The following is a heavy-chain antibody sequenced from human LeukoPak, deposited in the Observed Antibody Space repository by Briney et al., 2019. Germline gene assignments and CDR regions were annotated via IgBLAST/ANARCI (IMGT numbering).Heavy chain of an antibody. V-gene: IGHV3-73*01. J-gene: IGHJ4*02. CDR1: GFTFSGCA. Sequence: PGGSLRLSCAASGFTFSGCAMHWVRQASGKGLEWVGRIETNAKNYATAYSASVKGRFIISRDESKNTAYLQMNSLNTDDTAVYYRTRDGGSWSHLDSWGQGTLVTVSS. CDR2: IETNAKNYAT. D-gene: IGHD2-15*01. CDR3: TRDGGSWSHLDS.